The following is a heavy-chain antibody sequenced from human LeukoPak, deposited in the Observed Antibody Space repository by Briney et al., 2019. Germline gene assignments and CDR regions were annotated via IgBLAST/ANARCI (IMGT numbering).Heavy chain of an antibody. CDR1: GFTFSTYG. D-gene: IGHD2-15*01. V-gene: IGHV3-23*01. Sequence: GGSLRLSCAASGFTFSTYGMSWVRQAPGKGLEWVSAISGNSGSTYYADSVKGRFTISRDNSKNTLYLQMNSLRAEDTAVYYCAKHVVVVAATPDAFDIWSQGTMVTVSS. CDR3: AKHVVVVAATPDAFDI. CDR2: ISGNSGST. J-gene: IGHJ3*02.